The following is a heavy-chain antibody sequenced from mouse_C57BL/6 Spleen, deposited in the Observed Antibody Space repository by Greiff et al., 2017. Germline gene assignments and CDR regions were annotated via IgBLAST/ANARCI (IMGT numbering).Heavy chain of an antibody. V-gene: IGHV1-26*01. Sequence: EVQLQQSGPELVKPGASVKISCKASGYTFTDYYMNWVKQSHGKSLEWIGDINPNNGGTSYNQTFKGKATLTVDKSSSTAYMELRSLTSADSAVYYCAREYGYDGAMDYWGQGTSVTVSS. D-gene: IGHD2-2*01. CDR3: AREYGYDGAMDY. CDR1: GYTFTDYY. CDR2: INPNNGGT. J-gene: IGHJ4*01.